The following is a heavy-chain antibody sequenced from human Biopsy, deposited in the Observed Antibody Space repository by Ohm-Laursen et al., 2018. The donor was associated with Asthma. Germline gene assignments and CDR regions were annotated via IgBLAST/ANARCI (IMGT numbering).Heavy chain of an antibody. CDR3: ARVVGGYCSSTSCYGGYYYGMDV. CDR1: GGSFSGYY. CDR2: INHSGST. J-gene: IGHJ6*02. D-gene: IGHD2-2*01. V-gene: IGHV4-34*01. Sequence: GTLSLTCVVYGGSFSGYYWSWIRQPPGKGLEWIGEINHSGSTNYNPSLKSRVTISVDTSKNQFSLKLSSVTAADTAVYYCARVVGGYCSSTSCYGGYYYGMDVWGQGTTVPVSS.